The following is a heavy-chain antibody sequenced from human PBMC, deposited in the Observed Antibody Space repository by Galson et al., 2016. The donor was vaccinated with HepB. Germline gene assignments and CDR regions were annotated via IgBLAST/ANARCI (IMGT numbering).Heavy chain of an antibody. J-gene: IGHJ6*03. Sequence: SLRLSCAASGLTFSNYAMSWVRQAPGKGLEWVSAITESGDNTYYADAVKGRFTISRDNSKNTLYLQMNNLRVEDTAVYYCAKEGHYGGHFYMDVWGEGTTVTVSS. CDR2: ITESGDNT. V-gene: IGHV3-23*01. D-gene: IGHD4-17*01. CDR1: GLTFSNYA. CDR3: AKEGHYGGHFYMDV.